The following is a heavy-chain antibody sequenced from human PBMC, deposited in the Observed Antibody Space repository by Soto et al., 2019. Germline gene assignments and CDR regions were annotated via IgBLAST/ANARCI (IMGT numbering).Heavy chain of an antibody. CDR1: GFTFSRFE. J-gene: IGHJ4*02. CDR3: TRAAWFPYLSFY. CDR2: ISSSGSTA. V-gene: IGHV3-48*03. Sequence: GGSLILSCAASGFTFSRFELHWVRQAPGKGLEWISYISSSGSTAYYASSVEGRFTISRDNANNSVYLQMDSLRAEDTALYYCTRAAWFPYLSFYWGQGALVTVSS. D-gene: IGHD3-10*01.